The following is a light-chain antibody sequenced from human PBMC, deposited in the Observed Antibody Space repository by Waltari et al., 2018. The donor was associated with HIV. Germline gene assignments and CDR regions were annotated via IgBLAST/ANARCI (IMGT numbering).Light chain of an antibody. CDR3: HQYNNWPPEPT. Sequence: EIVMTQSPATLSVSPGERATLSCRASQSVSSNLAWYQQRPGQAPRLLIYGASTRATGIPARFSGSGSGTEFTLTISSLQSEDFAVYYCHQYNNWPPEPTFGHGTKVEIK. V-gene: IGKV3-15*01. CDR1: QSVSSN. J-gene: IGKJ1*01. CDR2: GAS.